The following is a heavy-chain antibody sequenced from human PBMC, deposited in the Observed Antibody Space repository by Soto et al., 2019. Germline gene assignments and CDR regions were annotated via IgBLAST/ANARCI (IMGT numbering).Heavy chain of an antibody. Sequence: PGGSLRLSCAASGFTFTSHWMHWVRQDPGKGLVWVSRINVDGSTTNYADSVKGRFTISRDNAKNTIYLQMNSLRAEDTAVYYCARDHANCGGDCYTNLFDPWGQGTLVTVSS. V-gene: IGHV3-74*01. J-gene: IGHJ5*02. CDR1: GFTFTSHW. D-gene: IGHD2-21*02. CDR3: ARDHANCGGDCYTNLFDP. CDR2: INVDGSTT.